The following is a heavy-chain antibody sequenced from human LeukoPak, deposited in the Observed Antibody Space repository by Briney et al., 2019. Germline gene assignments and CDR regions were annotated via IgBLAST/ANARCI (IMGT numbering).Heavy chain of an antibody. J-gene: IGHJ4*02. D-gene: IGHD3-22*01. CDR3: ARRIYYDGSGYYRHFDY. Sequence: SETLSLTCTVSGGSISSSSYYWGWIRQPPGKGLERIGSIYYSGSAYYNPSLKSRVTISVDTSKNQFSLKLSSVTAADTAVYYCARRIYYDGSGYYRHFDYWGQGTLVTVSS. CDR1: GGSISSSSYY. CDR2: IYYSGSA. V-gene: IGHV4-39*01.